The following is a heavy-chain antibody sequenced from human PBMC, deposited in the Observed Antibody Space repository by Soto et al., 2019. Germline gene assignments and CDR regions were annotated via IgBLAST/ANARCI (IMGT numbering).Heavy chain of an antibody. D-gene: IGHD5-12*01. CDR3: ARDLTPDSGYDLTDYFDY. CDR2: IWYDGSNK. Sequence: PGGSLRLSCAASGFTFSSYGMHWVRQAQGKGLEWVAVIWYDGSNKYYADSVKGRFTISRDNSKNTLYLQMNSLRAEDTAVYYCARDLTPDSGYDLTDYFDYWGQGTLVTVSS. J-gene: IGHJ4*02. CDR1: GFTFSSYG. V-gene: IGHV3-33*01.